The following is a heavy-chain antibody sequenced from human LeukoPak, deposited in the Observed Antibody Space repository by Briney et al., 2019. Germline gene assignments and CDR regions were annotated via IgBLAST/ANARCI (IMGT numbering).Heavy chain of an antibody. CDR1: GYTFTSYD. D-gene: IGHD3-10*01. V-gene: IGHV1-8*01. CDR2: VNPNSGNT. J-gene: IGHJ4*02. Sequence: GASVKVSCKASGYTFTSYDINWVRQATGQGLEWMGWVNPNSGNTGYAQKFQGRVTMTEDTSTDTAYMELSSLRSEDTAVYYCATLGPSGSYYNFPFDYWGQGTLVTVSS. CDR3: ATLGPSGSYYNFPFDY.